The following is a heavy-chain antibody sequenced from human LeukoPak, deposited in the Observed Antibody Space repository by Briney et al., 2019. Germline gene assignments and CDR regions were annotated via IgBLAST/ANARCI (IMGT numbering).Heavy chain of an antibody. CDR3: ARGLYSSSWYGGYFDY. Sequence: PGGSLRLSCAASGFTFSSYAMHWVRQAPGKGLEWVAVISYDGSNKYYADSVKGRFTISRDNSKNTLYLQMNSLRAEDTAVYYCARGLYSSSWYGGYFDYWGQGTLVTVSS. CDR2: ISYDGSNK. J-gene: IGHJ4*02. D-gene: IGHD6-13*01. CDR1: GFTFSSYA. V-gene: IGHV3-30-3*01.